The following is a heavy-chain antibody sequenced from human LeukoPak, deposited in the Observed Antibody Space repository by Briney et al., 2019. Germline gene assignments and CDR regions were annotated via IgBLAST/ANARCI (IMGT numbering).Heavy chain of an antibody. CDR2: ISTSSSYI. CDR3: AELGITMIGGV. J-gene: IGHJ6*04. Sequence: GGSLILSCAASGFTLSTYTMNWVRQAPGKGPEWVSSISTSSSYIYYADSVKGRFTISRDNAKNSLYLQMNSLRVEDTAVYYCAELGITMIGGVWGKGTTVTISS. D-gene: IGHD3-10*02. V-gene: IGHV3-21*01. CDR1: GFTLSTYT.